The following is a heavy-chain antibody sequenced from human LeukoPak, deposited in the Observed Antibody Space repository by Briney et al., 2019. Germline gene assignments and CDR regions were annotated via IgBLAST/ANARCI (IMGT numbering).Heavy chain of an antibody. V-gene: IGHV3-30-3*01. CDR1: GFTFSSYA. Sequence: GGSLRLSCAASGFTFSSYAMHWVRQAPGKGLEWVAVISYDGSNKYYADSVKGRFTISRDNSKNTLYLQMNSLRAEDTAVYYCARDGIVVVPAAKLMYNWFDPWGQGTLVTVSS. D-gene: IGHD2-2*01. CDR2: ISYDGSNK. CDR3: ARDGIVVVPAAKLMYNWFDP. J-gene: IGHJ5*02.